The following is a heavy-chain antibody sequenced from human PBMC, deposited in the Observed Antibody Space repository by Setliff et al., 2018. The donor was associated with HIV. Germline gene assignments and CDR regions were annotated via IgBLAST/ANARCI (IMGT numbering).Heavy chain of an antibody. CDR3: ATYADRESNRFDP. D-gene: IGHD3-10*01. CDR1: GFTVSSNY. J-gene: IGHJ5*02. V-gene: IGHV3-53*01. CDR2: IYIGGST. Sequence: SLKISCAASGFTVSSNYMSWVRQAPGKGLEWVSVIYIGGSTFYTDSVKGRFTISRDNSKNTLYLHMNSLRAEDTAVYYCATYADRESNRFDPWGQGILVTVSS.